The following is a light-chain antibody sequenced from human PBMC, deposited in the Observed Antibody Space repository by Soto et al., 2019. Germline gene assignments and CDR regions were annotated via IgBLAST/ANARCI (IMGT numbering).Light chain of an antibody. CDR1: QSVSSW. J-gene: IGKJ2*01. V-gene: IGKV1-5*03. CDR2: KAS. CDR3: QQYSSYFPVT. Sequence: DIQMTQSPSTLSASEGDRVTITCRASQSVSSWLAWYQLKPGKAPKLLIYKASTLESGVPSRFSGSGSGTEFTLTISSLQPDDVATYYCQQYSSYFPVTFGQGTKLEIK.